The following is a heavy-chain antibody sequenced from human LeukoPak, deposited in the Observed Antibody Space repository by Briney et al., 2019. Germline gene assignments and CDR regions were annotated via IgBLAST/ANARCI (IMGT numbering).Heavy chain of an antibody. CDR1: GDSISSSSYY. Sequence: PSETLSLTCTVSGDSISSSSYYWGWIRQPPGKGLEWIGSIYYSGSTYYNPSLKSRVTISVDTSKNQFSLKLSSVTAADTAVYYCARLPARYYGSGSYDYFDYWGQGTLVTVSS. CDR2: IYYSGST. CDR3: ARLPARYYGSGSYDYFDY. D-gene: IGHD3-10*01. V-gene: IGHV4-39*01. J-gene: IGHJ4*02.